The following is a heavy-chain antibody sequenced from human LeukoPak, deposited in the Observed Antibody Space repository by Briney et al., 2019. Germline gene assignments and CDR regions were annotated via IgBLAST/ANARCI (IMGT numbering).Heavy chain of an antibody. CDR1: GYSFTSYW. Sequence: GESLKISCKGSGYSFTSYWIGWVRQIPGKGLEWMGIIYPGDSDTRYSPSFQGQVTISADKSISTAYLQWSSLKASDTAMYYCARQGYDSSGPHAFDIWGQGTMVTVSS. CDR3: ARQGYDSSGPHAFDI. CDR2: IYPGDSDT. D-gene: IGHD3-22*01. V-gene: IGHV5-51*01. J-gene: IGHJ3*02.